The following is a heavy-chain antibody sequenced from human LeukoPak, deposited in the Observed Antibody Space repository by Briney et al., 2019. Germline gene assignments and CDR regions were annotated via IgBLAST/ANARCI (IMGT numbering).Heavy chain of an antibody. CDR1: GFTFITYT. CDR2: ISSGSSYI. J-gene: IGHJ4*02. CDR3: ASVAVAGYFDS. D-gene: IGHD6-19*01. Sequence: GGSLRLSCAASGFTFITYTMIWVRQAPGKGLEWVSSISSGSSYIYYADSVKGRFTISRDNAKNSLYLQMNSLRAEDTAVYYCASVAVAGYFDSWGQGTLVTVSS. V-gene: IGHV3-21*01.